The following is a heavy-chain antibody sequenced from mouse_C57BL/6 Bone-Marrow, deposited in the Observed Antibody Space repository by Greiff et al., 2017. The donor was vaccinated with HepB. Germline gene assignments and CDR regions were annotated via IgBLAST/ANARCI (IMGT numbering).Heavy chain of an antibody. CDR2: IDPSDSYT. J-gene: IGHJ3*01. CDR1: GYTFTSYW. CDR3: ARWDGYYGAY. V-gene: IGHV1-69*01. Sequence: VKLQQPGAELVMPGASVKLSCKASGYTFTSYWMHWVKQRPGQGLEWIGEIDPSDSYTNYNQKFKGKSTLTVDKSSSTAYMQLSSLTSEDSAVYYCARWDGYYGAYWGQGTLVTVSA. D-gene: IGHD2-3*01.